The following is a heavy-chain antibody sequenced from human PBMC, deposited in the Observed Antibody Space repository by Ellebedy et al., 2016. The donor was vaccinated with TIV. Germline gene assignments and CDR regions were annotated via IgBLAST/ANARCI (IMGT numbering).Heavy chain of an antibody. V-gene: IGHV3-33*03. CDR3: AKDGNGEGWLDP. CDR1: GFAFSAYW. J-gene: IGHJ5*02. D-gene: IGHD4-17*01. CDR2: IWYDGSHT. Sequence: GGSLRLSCAASGFAFSAYWMHWVRQAPGKGLGWVAFIWYDGSHTSHADSVKGRFTISRDNSDNTLYLQMNNLKAEDTAVYYCAKDGNGEGWLDPWGQGTLVTVSS.